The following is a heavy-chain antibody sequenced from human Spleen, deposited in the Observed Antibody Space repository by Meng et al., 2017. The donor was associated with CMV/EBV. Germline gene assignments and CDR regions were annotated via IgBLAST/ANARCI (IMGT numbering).Heavy chain of an antibody. CDR3: ARAYCSSTNCPEAY. CDR2: INYSGTT. D-gene: IGHD2-2*01. Sequence: AVYGGSINGYYWSWIRQPPGKGLEWIGEINYSGTTNYNPSLKSRVTISLNSSKNQFSLNLKSVTAADTAVYYCARAYCSSTNCPEAYWGQGTLVTVSS. J-gene: IGHJ4*02. CDR1: GGSINGYY. V-gene: IGHV4-34*01.